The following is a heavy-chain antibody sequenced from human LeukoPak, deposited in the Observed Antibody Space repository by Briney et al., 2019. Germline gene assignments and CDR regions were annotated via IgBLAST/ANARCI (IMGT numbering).Heavy chain of an antibody. CDR3: ARSRIPRPYYDSSGYYYIWYFDL. J-gene: IGHJ2*01. CDR1: GYTFTSYG. V-gene: IGHV1-18*01. CDR2: ISAYNGNT. D-gene: IGHD3-22*01. Sequence: GASVKVSCKASGYTFTSYGISWVRQAPGQGLEWMGWISAYNGNTNYAQKLQGRVTMTTDTSTSTAYMELRSLRSDDTAVYYCARSRIPRPYYDSSGYYYIWYFDLWGRGTLVTVSS.